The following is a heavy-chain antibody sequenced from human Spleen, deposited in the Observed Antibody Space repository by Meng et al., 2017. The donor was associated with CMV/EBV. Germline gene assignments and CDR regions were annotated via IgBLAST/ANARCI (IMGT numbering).Heavy chain of an antibody. CDR1: GFTFSSYW. CDR2: IKQDGSEK. D-gene: IGHD1-1*01. V-gene: IGHV3-7*01. Sequence: GGSLRLSCAASGFTFSSYWMSWVRQAPGKGLEWVANIKQDGSEKYYVDSVKGRFTISRDNAKNSLYLQMNSLTAGDTAVYYCARAPKYTGTSLQDYYGMDVWGQGATVTVSS. CDR3: ARAPKYTGTSLQDYYGMDV. J-gene: IGHJ6*02.